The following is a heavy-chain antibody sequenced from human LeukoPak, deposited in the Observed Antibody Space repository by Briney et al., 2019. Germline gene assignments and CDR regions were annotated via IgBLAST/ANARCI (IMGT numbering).Heavy chain of an antibody. J-gene: IGHJ5*02. V-gene: IGHV1-24*01. D-gene: IGHD3-16*01. CDR3: ATENFGLGSPFDP. CDR1: GYTLNEVC. Sequence: ASVKVSCKVAGYTLNEVCMHWVRQAPGKGLEWMGGFDPEDGERIYAQKFQGRVTMTEDTSTDTAYMELSSLTSEDTAMYYCATENFGLGSPFDPRGQGTLVTVSS. CDR2: FDPEDGER.